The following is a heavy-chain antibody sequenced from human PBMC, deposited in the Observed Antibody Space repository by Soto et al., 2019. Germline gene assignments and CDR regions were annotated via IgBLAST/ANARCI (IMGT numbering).Heavy chain of an antibody. CDR1: GGTFSSYA. J-gene: IGHJ4*02. D-gene: IGHD6-19*01. CDR2: IIPIFGTA. V-gene: IGHV1-69*13. Sequence: GASVKVSCKASGGTFSSYAISWVRQAPGQGLEWMGGIIPIFGTANYAQKFQGRVTIIADESTSTAYMELSSLRSEDTAVYYCARLRVYSSGWSPHDYWGQGTLVTVSS. CDR3: ARLRVYSSGWSPHDY.